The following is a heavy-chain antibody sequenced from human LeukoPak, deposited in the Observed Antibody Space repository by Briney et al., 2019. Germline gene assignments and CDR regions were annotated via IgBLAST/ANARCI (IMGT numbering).Heavy chain of an antibody. V-gene: IGHV2-5*01. D-gene: IGHD4-17*01. Sequence: SGPTLVNPTQTLTLTCTFSGFSLSTSGVGVGWIRQPPGKALEWLALIYWNDDKRYSPSLKSRLTITKDTSKNQVVLTMTNMDPVDTATYYCAHRLQGIEYGDSKNWFDPWGQGTLVTVSS. CDR3: AHRLQGIEYGDSKNWFDP. J-gene: IGHJ5*02. CDR2: IYWNDDK. CDR1: GFSLSTSGVG.